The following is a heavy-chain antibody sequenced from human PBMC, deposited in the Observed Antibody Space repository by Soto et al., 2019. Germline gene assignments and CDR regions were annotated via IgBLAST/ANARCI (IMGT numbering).Heavy chain of an antibody. Sequence: QLQLVQSGAEVKKPGASGKVSCKASGYTFTRHYINWVRQAPGQGLEWMGIINSSGGHTYYAQKFQGRVALISDTSTSTVYMELSSLRSEDTAVYYCARDLLAAGSDALDIWGQGTMVTVSS. J-gene: IGHJ3*02. D-gene: IGHD6-13*01. CDR3: ARDLLAAGSDALDI. V-gene: IGHV1-46*01. CDR2: INSSGGHT. CDR1: GYTFTRHY.